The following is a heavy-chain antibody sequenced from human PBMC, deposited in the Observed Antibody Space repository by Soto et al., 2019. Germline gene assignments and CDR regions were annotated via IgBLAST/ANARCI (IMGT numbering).Heavy chain of an antibody. CDR2: IWYDGSNK. D-gene: IGHD3-3*01. Sequence: GVSLRLSCAASGFTFSSYGMHWVRQAPGKGLEWVAVIWYDGSNKYYADSVKGRFTISRDNSKNTLYLQMNSLRAEDTAVYYCARDSVLRFLEWARSAGGDFDYWGQGTLVTVSS. V-gene: IGHV3-33*01. CDR1: GFTFSSYG. CDR3: ARDSVLRFLEWARSAGGDFDY. J-gene: IGHJ4*02.